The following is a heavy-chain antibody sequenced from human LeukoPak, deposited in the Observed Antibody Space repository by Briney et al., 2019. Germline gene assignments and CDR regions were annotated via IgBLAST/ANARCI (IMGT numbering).Heavy chain of an antibody. CDR3: ARDLPYSKGGY. CDR2: INPSGGST. D-gene: IGHD6-13*01. V-gene: IGHV1-46*01. J-gene: IGHJ4*02. Sequence: ASVKVSCKASGYTFTNYYMHWVRQAPGQGLEWMGIINPSGGSTSYAQKFQGRVTMTRDTSTSTVYMELRSLRSDDTAVYYCARDLPYSKGGYWGQGTLVTVSS. CDR1: GYTFTNYY.